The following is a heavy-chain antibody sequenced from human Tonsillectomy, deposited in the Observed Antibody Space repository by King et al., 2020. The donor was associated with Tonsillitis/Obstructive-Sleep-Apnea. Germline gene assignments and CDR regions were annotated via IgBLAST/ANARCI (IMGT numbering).Heavy chain of an antibody. Sequence: HVQLVESGGGLVKPGGSLRLSCAASGFTFSDYYMSWIRQAPGKGLEWVSYISSSSSYTNYADSVKGRFTISRDNAKNSLYLQMNSLRAEDTAVYYCARDDYVWGSYRYFDYWGQGTLVTVSS. V-gene: IGHV3-11*06. CDR2: ISSSSSYT. CDR1: GFTFSDYY. J-gene: IGHJ4*02. CDR3: ARDDYVWGSYRYFDY. D-gene: IGHD3-16*02.